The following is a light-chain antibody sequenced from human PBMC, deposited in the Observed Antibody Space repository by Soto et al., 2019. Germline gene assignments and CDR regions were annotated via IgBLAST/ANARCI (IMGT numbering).Light chain of an antibody. CDR1: QSLSSSY. CDR3: PRFSHSPPLP. CDR2: GTS. Sequence: EIVLTQSPGTLSLSPGETATLSCRASQSLSSSYLAWYQQKPGQAPMLLIYGTSIRATGIPDRFSGSGSGTDFNFTIIRLETEFVGVYYYPRFSHSPPLPFGQGTK. V-gene: IGKV3-20*01. J-gene: IGKJ1*01.